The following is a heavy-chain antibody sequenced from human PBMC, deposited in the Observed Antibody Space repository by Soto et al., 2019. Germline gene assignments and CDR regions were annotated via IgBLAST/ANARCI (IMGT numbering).Heavy chain of an antibody. CDR2: IYYSGKN. Sequence: PSETLSLTCTVSGDSIGSFYWTWIRQSPGKGLEWLAYIYYSGKNFYNPSLESRVTISLDLSTNQFSLKVPSVTAADTAVYYCARFSYGGSYRPFVLSEPAIWGQGIPVT. CDR1: GDSIGSFY. V-gene: IGHV4-59*08. J-gene: IGHJ4*02. CDR3: ARFSYGGSYRPFVLSEPAI. D-gene: IGHD1-26*01.